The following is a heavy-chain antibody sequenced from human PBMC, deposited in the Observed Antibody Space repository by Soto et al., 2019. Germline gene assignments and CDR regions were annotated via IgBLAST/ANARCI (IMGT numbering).Heavy chain of an antibody. CDR1: GFTFSSYA. CDR2: ISGSGGST. J-gene: IGHJ3*02. Sequence: GGSLSLSCAASGFTFSSYAMSWVRQAPGKGLEWVSAISGSGGSTYYADSVKGRFTISRDNSKNTLYLQMNSLRAEDTAVYYCAKGRVRGVIIDAFDIWGQGTMVTVSS. CDR3: AKGRVRGVIIDAFDI. D-gene: IGHD3-10*01. V-gene: IGHV3-23*01.